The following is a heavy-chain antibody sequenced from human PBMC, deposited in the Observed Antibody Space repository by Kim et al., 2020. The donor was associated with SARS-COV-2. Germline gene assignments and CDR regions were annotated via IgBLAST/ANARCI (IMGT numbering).Heavy chain of an antibody. V-gene: IGHV3-21*01. CDR2: ISSSSSYI. CDR1: GFTFSSYS. Sequence: GGSLRLSCAASGFTFSSYSMNWVRQAPGKGLEWVSSISSSSSYIYYADSVKGRFTISRDNAKNSLYLQMNSLRAEDTAVYYCAREGWRGTPFFLDYWGQGTLVTVSS. J-gene: IGHJ4*02. CDR3: AREGWRGTPFFLDY. D-gene: IGHD1-7*01.